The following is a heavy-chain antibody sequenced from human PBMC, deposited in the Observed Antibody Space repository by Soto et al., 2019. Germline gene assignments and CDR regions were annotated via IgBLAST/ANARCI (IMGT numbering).Heavy chain of an antibody. V-gene: IGHV3-33*01. D-gene: IGHD3-10*01. CDR2: IWYDGSNK. CDR1: GFTFSSYG. Sequence: RRLSCAASGFTFSSYGMHWVRQAPGKGLEWVAVIWYDGSNKYYADSVKGRFTISRDNSKNTLYLQMNSLRAEDTAVYYCARISTMGLGFDPWGQGTLVTVSS. J-gene: IGHJ5*02. CDR3: ARISTMGLGFDP.